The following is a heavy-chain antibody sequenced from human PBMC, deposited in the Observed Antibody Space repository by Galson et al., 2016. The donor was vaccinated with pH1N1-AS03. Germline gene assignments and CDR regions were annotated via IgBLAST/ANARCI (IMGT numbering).Heavy chain of an antibody. CDR1: GGTFATYA. Sequence: SVKVSCKAPGGTFATYAISWVRQARGQGLEWMGGIHPIFGTPSHAQKFRGRLTVTADASTSAAYMELSSLTSEDTAIYYCARDRHYDSSGRYFYESEHWGQGTLVIVSS. J-gene: IGHJ4*02. CDR2: IHPIFGTP. V-gene: IGHV1-69*13. CDR3: ARDRHYDSSGRYFYESEH. D-gene: IGHD3-22*01.